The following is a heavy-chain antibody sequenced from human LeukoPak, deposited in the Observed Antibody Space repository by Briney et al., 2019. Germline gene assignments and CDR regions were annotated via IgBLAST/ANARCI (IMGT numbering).Heavy chain of an antibody. D-gene: IGHD6-13*01. Sequence: SETLSLTCTVSGGSISSSSYYWGWIRQPPGKGLEWIGSIYYSGSTYYNPSLKSRVTMSVDTSKNQFSLKLSSVTAADTAVYYCARGGGISHYYYYMDVWGKGTTVTTSS. CDR3: ARGGGISHYYYYMDV. J-gene: IGHJ6*03. V-gene: IGHV4-39*07. CDR2: IYYSGST. CDR1: GGSISSSSYY.